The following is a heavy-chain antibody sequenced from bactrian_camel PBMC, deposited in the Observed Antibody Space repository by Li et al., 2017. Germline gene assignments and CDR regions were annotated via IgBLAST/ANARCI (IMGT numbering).Heavy chain of an antibody. CDR2: IVRGTGRP. CDR3: ATAPATFAYILYNY. Sequence: HVQLVESGGGLVQPGGSLRLSCAASGDIYNIGCMGWFRQAPGKEREGVAYIVRGTGRPTYADSVKGRFSISQDNAENTVYLQMNSLKSEDTALYYGATAPATFAYILYNYWGQGTQVTVS. V-gene: IGHV3S53*01. D-gene: IGHD2*01. J-gene: IGHJ4*01. CDR1: GDIYNIGC.